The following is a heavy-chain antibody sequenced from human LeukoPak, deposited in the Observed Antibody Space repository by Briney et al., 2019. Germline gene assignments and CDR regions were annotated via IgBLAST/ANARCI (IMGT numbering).Heavy chain of an antibody. CDR3: ARVVRDSSGYYPRTFDY. Sequence: ASVKVSCTASGYTFTSYGISWVRQAPGQGLEWMGWISAYNGNTNYAQTLQGRVTMTTDTSTSTAYMELRSPRSDATAVYYCARVVRDSSGYYPRTFDYWGQGTLVTVSS. CDR2: ISAYNGNT. J-gene: IGHJ4*02. D-gene: IGHD3-22*01. CDR1: GYTFTSYG. V-gene: IGHV1-18*01.